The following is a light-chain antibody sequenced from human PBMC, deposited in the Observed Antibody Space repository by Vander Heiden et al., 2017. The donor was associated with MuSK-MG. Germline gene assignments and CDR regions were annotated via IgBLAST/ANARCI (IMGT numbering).Light chain of an antibody. Sequence: EIVLPQSPGTLSLSPGDSAALSCRASHTVTSIYLAWFQQKPGQAPRLLIYDAASRVTGIPNRFSASGSGTDFTLTISSLEPEDVAVYWCQQYGSSPLTFGGGTKVEIK. J-gene: IGKJ4*01. CDR3: QQYGSSPLT. V-gene: IGKV3-20*01. CDR1: HTVTSIY. CDR2: DAA.